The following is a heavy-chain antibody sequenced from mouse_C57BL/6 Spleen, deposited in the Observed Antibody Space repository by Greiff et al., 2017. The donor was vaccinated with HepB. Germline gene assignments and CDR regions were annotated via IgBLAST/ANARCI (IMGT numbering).Heavy chain of an antibody. J-gene: IGHJ4*01. CDR2: IDPSDSYT. D-gene: IGHD2-1*01. CDR1: GYTFTSYW. CDR3: ARSLLWHAMDY. V-gene: IGHV1-69*01. Sequence: QVQLQQPGAELVMPGASVKLSCKASGYTFTSYWMHWVKQRPGQGLEWIGEIDPSDSYTNYNQKFKGKSTLTVDKSSSTAYMQLSSLTSEDSAVYYCARSLLWHAMDYWGQGTSVTVSS.